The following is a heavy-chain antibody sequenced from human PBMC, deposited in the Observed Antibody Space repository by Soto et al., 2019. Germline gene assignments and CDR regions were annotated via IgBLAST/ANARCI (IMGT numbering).Heavy chain of an antibody. Sequence: QVHLVQSGSEVKKPGSSVTVSCKASGGTFNTYTFSWVRQAPGQGLEWMGSILPIMGSVNYAHDFRGRLSSTADPSTTTAYRELTSLTSHDSAMYYCARIPRYSYATSDPLANWGQDTLVTVSS. D-gene: IGHD2-15*01. CDR3: ARIPRYSYATSDPLAN. CDR1: GGTFNTYT. V-gene: IGHV1-69*01. CDR2: ILPIMGSV. J-gene: IGHJ1*01.